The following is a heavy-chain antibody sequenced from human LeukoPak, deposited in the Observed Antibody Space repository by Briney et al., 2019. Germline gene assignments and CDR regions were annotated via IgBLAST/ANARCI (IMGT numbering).Heavy chain of an antibody. CDR1: GFTFKNYA. J-gene: IGHJ4*02. CDR3: AKPGRTSAGLFDS. V-gene: IGHV3-23*01. CDR2: FSVNGRDT. Sequence: GGSLRLSCAASGFTFKNYALSWVRQAPGKGLEWVSGFSVNGRDTYYADFVKGRFTIARDIAKNTLYLQMNSLRAEDTATYYCAKPGRTSAGLFDSWGQGTLVTVSS. D-gene: IGHD6-19*01.